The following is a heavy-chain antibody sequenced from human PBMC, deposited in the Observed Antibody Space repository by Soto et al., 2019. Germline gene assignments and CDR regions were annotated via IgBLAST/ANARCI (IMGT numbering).Heavy chain of an antibody. CDR1: GFTFSSYA. CDR3: AEVEAATRGGYYMDV. CDR2: ISGSGGST. V-gene: IGHV3-23*01. J-gene: IGHJ6*03. D-gene: IGHD2-15*01. Sequence: PGGSLRLSCAASGFTFSSYAMSWVRQAPGKGLEWVSAISGSGGSTYYADSVKGRFTISRDNSKNTLYLQMNSLRAEDTAVYYCAEVEAATRGGYYMDVWGKGTTVTVSS.